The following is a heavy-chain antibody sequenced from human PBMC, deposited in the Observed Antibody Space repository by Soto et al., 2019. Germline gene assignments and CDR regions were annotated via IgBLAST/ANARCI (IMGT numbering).Heavy chain of an antibody. Sequence: QVQLVESGGGVVQPGRSLRLSCVASGFTFSTYGMYWVRQAPGKGLEWVAVISYDGSDKYYADSVKGRFTISRDNSKNTLSLQMNSLSAKDTAFYYCAKDQSPAFDIWGQWTMVTVSS. J-gene: IGHJ3*02. CDR2: ISYDGSDK. V-gene: IGHV3-30*18. CDR3: AKDQSPAFDI. CDR1: GFTFSTYG.